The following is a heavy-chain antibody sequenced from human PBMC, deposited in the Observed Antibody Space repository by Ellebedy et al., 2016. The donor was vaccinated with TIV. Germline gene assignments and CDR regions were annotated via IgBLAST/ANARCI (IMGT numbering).Heavy chain of an antibody. Sequence: SETLSLTXTVSGGSISSGDYYWSWIRQPPGKGLEWIGYIYYSGSTYYNPSLKSRVTISVDTSKNQFSLKLSSVTAADTAVYYCARVRGSYDPDYWGQGTLVTVSS. CDR1: GGSISSGDYY. D-gene: IGHD3-22*01. CDR2: IYYSGST. CDR3: ARVRGSYDPDY. V-gene: IGHV4-30-4*01. J-gene: IGHJ4*02.